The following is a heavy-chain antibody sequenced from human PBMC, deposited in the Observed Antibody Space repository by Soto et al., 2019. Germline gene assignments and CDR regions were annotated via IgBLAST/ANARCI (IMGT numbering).Heavy chain of an antibody. D-gene: IGHD1-1*01. CDR2: MSFSGTT. CDR3: AREAGILTSTFFDY. V-gene: IGHV4-59*01. J-gene: IGHJ4*02. CDR1: GASIRSYS. Sequence: SETLSLTCSVSGASIRSYSWSWIRQSPGKGLEWIGYMSFSGTTNYSPSLKSRVTTSEDTSENELSLTLSSVTAADTAVYYCAREAGILTSTFFDYWGQGSLVTVSS.